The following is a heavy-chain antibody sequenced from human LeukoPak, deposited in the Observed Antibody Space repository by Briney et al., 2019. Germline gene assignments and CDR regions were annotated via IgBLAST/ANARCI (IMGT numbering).Heavy chain of an antibody. D-gene: IGHD5-24*01. V-gene: IGHV3-7*01. CDR1: GFIFNTYF. J-gene: IGHJ6*03. CDR3: ARVSGGDGYNYGYYYYYMDV. CDR2: TNLDGSQK. Sequence: PGGSLRLSCAASGFIFNTYFMGWVRQAPGKGPEWVANTNLDGSQKYYVDSVKGRFTISRDNAKNSLYLQMNSLRAEDTAVYYCARVSGGDGYNYGYYYYYMDVWGKGTTVTVSS.